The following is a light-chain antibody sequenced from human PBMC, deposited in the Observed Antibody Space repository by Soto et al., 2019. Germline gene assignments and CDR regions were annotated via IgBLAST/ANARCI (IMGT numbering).Light chain of an antibody. V-gene: IGKV3-20*01. CDR3: QQYDSSPRT. Sequence: ENVLTQSPGALSLSPGERATLSCRASQSISSSSLAWYQQGPGRAPRLLIYPTSSRATGIPDRSSCSGSGTDFTLTISRLEPEYVAVYYCQQYDSSPRTFGQGTKVDI. J-gene: IGKJ1*01. CDR2: PTS. CDR1: QSISSSS.